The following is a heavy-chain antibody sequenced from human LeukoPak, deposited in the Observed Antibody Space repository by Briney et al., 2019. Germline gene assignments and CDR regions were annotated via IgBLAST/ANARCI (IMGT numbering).Heavy chain of an antibody. CDR2: IKNDGSEE. CDR1: GFTVSRVG. V-gene: IGHV3-7*01. Sequence: GGYLRLSCAASGFTVSRVGMRWVRQAPGKGLEGVANIKNDGSEEYYVDSVKGRFTISRDNARNSLFLQMNSLTVEDTAVYYCARAIRGSAVDTGDRWGQGTLVTVSS. D-gene: IGHD3-10*01. CDR3: ARAIRGSAVDTGDR. J-gene: IGHJ4*02.